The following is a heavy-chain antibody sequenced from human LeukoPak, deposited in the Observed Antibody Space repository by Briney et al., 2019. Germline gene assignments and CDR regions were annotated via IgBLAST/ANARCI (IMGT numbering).Heavy chain of an antibody. CDR3: ARRDYFDKYYFDF. V-gene: IGHV5-51*01. CDR1: GFSFTSYR. D-gene: IGHD3-22*01. J-gene: IGHJ4*02. CDR2: IYPRDSET. Sequence: GESLKISCKGSGFSFTSYRIGWVRQMPGKGLEWMGIIYPRDSETRYSSSFQGQVIVSADKSISTAYLQWASLKASDTAMYYCARRDYFDKYYFDFWGQGTLVTVSS.